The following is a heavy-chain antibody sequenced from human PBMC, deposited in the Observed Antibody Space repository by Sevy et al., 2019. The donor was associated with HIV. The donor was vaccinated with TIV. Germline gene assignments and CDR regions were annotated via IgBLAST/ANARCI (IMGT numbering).Heavy chain of an antibody. D-gene: IGHD1-7*01. CDR1: GDSVSSNSAA. CDR3: AREESLTGTTGFDY. CDR2: TYYRSKWYN. V-gene: IGHV6-1*01. Sequence: KQSQTLSLTCAISGDSVSSNSAAWNWIRQSPSRGLEWLGRTYYRSKWYNDYAVSVKSRITINPDTSKNQFSLQLNSVTPEDTTVYYCAREESLTGTTGFDYWGQGTLVTVSS. J-gene: IGHJ4*02.